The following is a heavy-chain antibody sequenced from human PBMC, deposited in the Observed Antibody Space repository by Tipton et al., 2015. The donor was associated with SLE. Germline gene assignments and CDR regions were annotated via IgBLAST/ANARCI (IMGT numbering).Heavy chain of an antibody. V-gene: IGHV4-61*01. CDR1: AYSITNGYY. CDR3: ARRVRGGWYDY. Sequence: TLSLTCTVSAYSITNGYYWSWIRQPPGKGLEWIGYIYYSGSTKSNPSLKSRVTISVDTSKNQFSLKLCSVTAADTAVYYCARRVRGGWYDYWGQGALVTVSS. J-gene: IGHJ4*02. CDR2: IYYSGST. D-gene: IGHD6-19*01.